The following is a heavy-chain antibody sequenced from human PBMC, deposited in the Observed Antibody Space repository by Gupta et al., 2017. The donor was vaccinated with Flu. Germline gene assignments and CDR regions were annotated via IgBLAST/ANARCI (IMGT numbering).Heavy chain of an antibody. CDR1: GLTFGRYG. V-gene: IGHV3-30*18. D-gene: IGHD1-26*01. J-gene: IGHJ4*01. CDR3: AKHTEIVGGRGGYFDH. Sequence: QVQLVESGGGVVQPGRSLRLSCAASGLTFGRYGMHWVRQAPGKGLEWVTVISFDGTNKYYGDSVRGRFTISRDNSKNTLYLQMNSLRPEDTAVYYCAKHTEIVGGRGGYFDHWGHGALVTVSS. CDR2: ISFDGTNK.